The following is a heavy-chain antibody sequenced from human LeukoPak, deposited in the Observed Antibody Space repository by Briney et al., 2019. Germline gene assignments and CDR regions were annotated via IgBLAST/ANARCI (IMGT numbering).Heavy chain of an antibody. V-gene: IGHV3-48*04. CDR3: ARESLGAPHWFDP. CDR1: GFTFSSYS. D-gene: IGHD4-17*01. J-gene: IGHJ5*02. Sequence: GGSLRLSCAASGFTFSSYSMNWVRQAPGKGLEWVSYISSSSSIIYYADSVKGRFTISRDNAKNSLYLQMKSLRVEDTAVYYCARESLGAPHWFDPWGQGTLVTVSS. CDR2: ISSSSSII.